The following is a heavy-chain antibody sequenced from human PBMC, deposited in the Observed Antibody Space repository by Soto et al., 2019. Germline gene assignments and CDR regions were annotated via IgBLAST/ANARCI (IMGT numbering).Heavy chain of an antibody. J-gene: IGHJ4*02. D-gene: IGHD3-22*01. Sequence: ASVKVSCKASGYTFTSYGISWVRQAPGQGLEWMGWISAYNGNTNYAQKLQGRVTMTTDTSTSTAYMELRSLRSDDTAVYYCARDGYYDSSGYYYSGDYWGQGTLVTAPQ. CDR1: GYTFTSYG. CDR2: ISAYNGNT. V-gene: IGHV1-18*04. CDR3: ARDGYYDSSGYYYSGDY.